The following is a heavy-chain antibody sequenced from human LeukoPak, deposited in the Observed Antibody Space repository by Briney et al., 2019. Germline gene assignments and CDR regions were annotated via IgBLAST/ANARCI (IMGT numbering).Heavy chain of an antibody. Sequence: SETLSLTCTVSGYSISSGYYWGWIRQPPGKGLEWIGSIYPSGSTYYYPSLKSRVTISLDTSRNQFSLKLSSVAAADTAVYYCARAYFSSWYMNWFDPWGQGTPVTVSS. V-gene: IGHV4-38-2*02. CDR1: GYSISSGYY. D-gene: IGHD6-13*01. CDR3: ARAYFSSWYMNWFDP. CDR2: IYPSGST. J-gene: IGHJ5*02.